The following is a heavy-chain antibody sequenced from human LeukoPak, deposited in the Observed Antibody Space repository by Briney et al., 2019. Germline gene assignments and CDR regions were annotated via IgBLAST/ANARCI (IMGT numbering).Heavy chain of an antibody. V-gene: IGHV1-8*01. CDR2: MNPQSSKV. J-gene: IGHJ5*02. CDR1: GYTFTSYD. Sequence: VASVKVSCKASGYTFTSYDINWVRQAAGQGLEWMGWMNPQSSKVGYAQKFQGRLTMTWDTSISTAYMELSSLTSDDTAVYYCARIPQRVPHNWFDPWGQGTLVTVSS. CDR3: ARIPQRVPHNWFDP. D-gene: IGHD2-2*01.